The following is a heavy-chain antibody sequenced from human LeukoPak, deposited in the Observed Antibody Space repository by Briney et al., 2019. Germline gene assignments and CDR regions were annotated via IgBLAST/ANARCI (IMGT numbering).Heavy chain of an antibody. Sequence: PGGSLRLSCAASGFTFSSDWMHWVRQVPGKRLVWVSRINGDGTSTSYSDSVKGRFTISRDNAKNTLYLQMNSLRAEDTAVYYCVTSRSGYYGFFDYWGQGTLVTVSS. V-gene: IGHV3-74*01. D-gene: IGHD5-12*01. J-gene: IGHJ4*02. CDR1: GFTFSSDW. CDR3: VTSRSGYYGFFDY. CDR2: INGDGTST.